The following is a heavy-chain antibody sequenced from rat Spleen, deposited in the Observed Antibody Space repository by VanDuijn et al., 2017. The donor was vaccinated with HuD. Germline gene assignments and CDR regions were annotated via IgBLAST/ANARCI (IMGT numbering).Heavy chain of an antibody. CDR3: AKLRDAYAHWNFDF. D-gene: IGHD1-6*01. CDR2: IDTGGGNT. J-gene: IGHJ1*01. CDR1: GFTFSDYY. V-gene: IGHV5-25*01. Sequence: EVQLVESGGGLVQPGRSMTLSCAALGFTFSDYYMAWVRTAPTKGLEWVASIDTGGGNTFHRHSVKGRFTISRENAKSTLFLQMASLRSEDTATYFCAKLRDAYAHWNFDFWGPGTMVTVSS.